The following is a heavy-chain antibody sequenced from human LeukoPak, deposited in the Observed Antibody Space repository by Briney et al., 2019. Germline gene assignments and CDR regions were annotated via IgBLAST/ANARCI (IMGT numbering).Heavy chain of an antibody. CDR2: ISASNGDT. D-gene: IGHD1-1*01. V-gene: IGHV1-18*01. CDR1: GYTFTNYG. J-gene: IGHJ4*02. Sequence: ASVKVSCKASGYTFTNYGITWVRQAPGQGLEWMGWISASNGDTHYTEKFQDRITVTTDTSTSTAYMELRSLVSDDTAVYYCARESRVERDDFWGQGTLITVSS. CDR3: ARESRVERDDF.